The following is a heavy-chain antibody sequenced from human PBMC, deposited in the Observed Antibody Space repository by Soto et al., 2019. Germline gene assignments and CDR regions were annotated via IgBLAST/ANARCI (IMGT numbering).Heavy chain of an antibody. CDR3: ARAGRITMIVVVRGSFDY. J-gene: IGHJ4*02. D-gene: IGHD3-22*01. Sequence: PSETLSLTCTVYGGYFSGYYLSWIRQPPGKGLEWIGEINHSGSTNYNPSLKSRVTISVDTSKNQFSLKLSSVTAADTAVFYCARAGRITMIVVVRGSFDYWGQGTLVT. CDR1: GGYFSGYY. CDR2: INHSGST. V-gene: IGHV4-34*01.